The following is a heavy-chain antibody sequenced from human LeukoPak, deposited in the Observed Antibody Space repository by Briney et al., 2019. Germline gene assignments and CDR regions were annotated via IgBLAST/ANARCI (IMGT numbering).Heavy chain of an antibody. CDR1: GGSFSGYY. J-gene: IGHJ4*02. Sequence: PSETLSLTCAVYGGSFSGYYWSWIRQPPGKGLEWIGEINHSGSTNYNPSLKSRVTISVDTSKDQFSLKLSSVTAADTAVYYCASGAAIAAAGYDYWGQGTLVTVSS. CDR3: ASGAAIAAAGYDY. D-gene: IGHD6-13*01. V-gene: IGHV4-34*01. CDR2: INHSGST.